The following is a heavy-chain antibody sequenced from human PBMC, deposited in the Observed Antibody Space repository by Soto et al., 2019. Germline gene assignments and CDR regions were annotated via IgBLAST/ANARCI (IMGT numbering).Heavy chain of an antibody. CDR2: ISAYNGNI. D-gene: IGHD2-15*01. CDR3: ARDWGLGYCSGASCSQFDY. CDR1: GYTFSSYG. Sequence: QVQLVQSGAEVKRPGASVKVSCKASGYTFSSYGISWVRQAPGQGLEWMGWISAYNGNINYAQRFQDRVAMTTDTSTSTAYMELRSLRSDDTALYYCARDWGLGYCSGASCSQFDYWGQGTLVTVSS. J-gene: IGHJ4*02. V-gene: IGHV1-18*01.